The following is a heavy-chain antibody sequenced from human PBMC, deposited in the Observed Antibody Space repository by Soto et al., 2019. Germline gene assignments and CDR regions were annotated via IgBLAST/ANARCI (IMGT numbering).Heavy chain of an antibody. CDR2: IKQDGSEK. V-gene: IGHV3-7*01. Sequence: GGSLRLSCAASGVTFSSYWMSWVRQAPGKGLEWVANIKQDGSEKYYVDSVKGRFTISRDNAKNSLYLQMNSLRAEDTAVYYCARDDVGSGWRDFDYWGQGTLVTVSS. CDR3: ARDDVGSGWRDFDY. CDR1: GVTFSSYW. D-gene: IGHD6-19*01. J-gene: IGHJ4*02.